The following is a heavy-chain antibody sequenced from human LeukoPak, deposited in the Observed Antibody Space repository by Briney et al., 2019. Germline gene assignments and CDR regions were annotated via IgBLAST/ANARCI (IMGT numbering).Heavy chain of an antibody. J-gene: IGHJ4*02. CDR2: IIPIFGTA. V-gene: IGHV1-69*13. CDR1: GGTFSSYG. CDR3: ASLLDYGDSYYFDY. D-gene: IGHD4-17*01. Sequence: SVKVSCKASGGTFSSYGISWVRQAPGQGLEWMGGIIPIFGTANYAQKFQGRVTITADESTSTAYMELSSLRSEDTAVYYCASLLDYGDSYYFDYWGQGTLVTVSS.